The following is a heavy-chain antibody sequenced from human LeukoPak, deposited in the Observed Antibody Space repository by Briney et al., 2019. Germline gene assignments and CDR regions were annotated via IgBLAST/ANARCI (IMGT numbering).Heavy chain of an antibody. Sequence: ASGEASCNASGYTFTSFAVHWWRQAPGQRLEWMGWINAGNGNTKYSQKFQGRVTITSDTSASTAYMEMSSLRSEDTAVYYCARALGDSNYFDYWGQGTLVTVSS. D-gene: IGHD3-16*01. CDR3: ARALGDSNYFDY. V-gene: IGHV1-3*01. CDR1: GYTFTSFA. CDR2: INAGNGNT. J-gene: IGHJ4*02.